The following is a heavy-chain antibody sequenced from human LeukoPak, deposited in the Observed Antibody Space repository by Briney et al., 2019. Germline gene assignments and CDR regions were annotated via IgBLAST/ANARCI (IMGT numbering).Heavy chain of an antibody. CDR3: AKGPAMVRGTFDP. J-gene: IGHJ5*02. V-gene: IGHV3-23*01. D-gene: IGHD3-10*01. Sequence: PSETLSLTCAVYGGSFSGYYWSWVRQAPGKGLEWVSSISGSGGNTYYADSVKGRFTISRDYSKNTLYLQMNSLRTEETVVYYCAKGPAMVRGTFDPWGQGTLVTVSS. CDR1: GGSFSGYY. CDR2: ISGSGGNT.